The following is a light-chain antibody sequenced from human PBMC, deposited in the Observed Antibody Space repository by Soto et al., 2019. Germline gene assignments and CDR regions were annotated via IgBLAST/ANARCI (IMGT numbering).Light chain of an antibody. CDR2: AAS. CDR1: QSLSSY. J-gene: IGKJ1*01. CDR3: QQCYSTPRT. Sequence: DIQMTQSPSSLSASVGDRVTITCRASQSLSSYLNWYQQKPGKAPKLLIDAASSLQSGVPSRCSGSGSWTDFTLTISSLQPGDFATYYCQQCYSTPRTFGQGTKVEIK. V-gene: IGKV1-39*01.